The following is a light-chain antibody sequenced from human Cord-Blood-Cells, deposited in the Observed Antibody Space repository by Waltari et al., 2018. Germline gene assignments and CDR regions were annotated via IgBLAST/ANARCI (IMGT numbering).Light chain of an antibody. J-gene: IGLJ1*01. Sequence: QSALTQPRSVSGSPGQSVTISFTGTSSDVGGYNYVSWYQQTPGKAPKLMIYGVSKRPSGVPDRFSGSKSGNTASLTISGLQAEDEADYYCCSYAGSYTYVFGTGTKVTVL. CDR3: CSYAGSYTYV. CDR1: SSDVGGYNY. V-gene: IGLV2-11*01. CDR2: GVS.